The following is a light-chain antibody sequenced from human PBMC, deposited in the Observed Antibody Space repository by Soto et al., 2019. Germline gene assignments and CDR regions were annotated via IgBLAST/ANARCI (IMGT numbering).Light chain of an antibody. Sequence: DIQMTQSPSSLSASIGDRVTIACRASQSMSIYLNWYQQKPGKAPKLVIYAASSLQSGVPSRFSGSGSETHFTLAISSLQPEDAATYYCQQSFSIPWTFGQGTKVEIK. CDR2: AAS. J-gene: IGKJ1*01. V-gene: IGKV1-39*01. CDR3: QQSFSIPWT. CDR1: QSMSIY.